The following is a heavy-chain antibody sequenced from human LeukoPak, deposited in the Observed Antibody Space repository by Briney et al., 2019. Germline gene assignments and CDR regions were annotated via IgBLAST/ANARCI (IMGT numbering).Heavy chain of an antibody. CDR3: ARGGSRGRLRYFDWGDY. D-gene: IGHD3-9*01. CDR2: ISAYNGNT. Sequence: ASVKVSCKASGYTFTSYGISWVRQAPGQGLEWMGWISAYNGNTNYAQKLQGRVTITRNTSISTAYMELSSLRSEDTAVYYCARGGSRGRLRYFDWGDYWGQGTLVTVSS. J-gene: IGHJ4*02. V-gene: IGHV1-18*01. CDR1: GYTFTSYG.